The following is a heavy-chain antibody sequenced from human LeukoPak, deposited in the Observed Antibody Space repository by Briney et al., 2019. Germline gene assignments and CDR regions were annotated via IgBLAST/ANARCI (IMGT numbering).Heavy chain of an antibody. J-gene: IGHJ5*02. CDR3: ARERRRNWFDP. Sequence: ASETLSLTCTVSGGSISSYYWSWIRQPAGKGLEWIGRIYTSGSTNYNPSLKSRVTMSVDTSKNQFSLKPSSVTAADTAVYYCARERRRNWFDPWGQGTLVTVSS. V-gene: IGHV4-4*07. CDR1: GGSISSYY. D-gene: IGHD6-25*01. CDR2: IYTSGST.